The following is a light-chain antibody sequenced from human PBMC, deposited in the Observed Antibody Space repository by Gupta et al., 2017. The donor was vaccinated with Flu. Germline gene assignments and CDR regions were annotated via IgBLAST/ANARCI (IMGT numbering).Light chain of an antibody. V-gene: IGLV3-1*01. J-gene: IGLJ2*01. CDR2: QDS. Sequence: SYELTQPPSVSVSPGQTASITCSGNKLGEKYACWYQQKPGQSPVLVIYQDSKRPSGIPARFSGSNSGNTATLTISGTQAMDEGDYYCQAWDSGTVVFGGGTKLTVL. CDR3: QAWDSGTVV. CDR1: KLGEKY.